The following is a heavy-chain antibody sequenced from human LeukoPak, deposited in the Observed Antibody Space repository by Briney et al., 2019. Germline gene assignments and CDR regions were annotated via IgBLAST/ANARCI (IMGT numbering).Heavy chain of an antibody. V-gene: IGHV4-39*01. D-gene: IGHD3-9*01. CDR1: VGSISSGSYC. J-gene: IGHJ5*02. Sequence: PSETLSLTCTVPVGSISSGSYCWGWIRQPPGEGLEWIASIDYSGSNSYNPSRKGRVTRSVATSKNQFSLKLSSVAAADTAVYYYARHEVDSIRRWFDPWGQGTLVTVSS. CDR3: ARHEVDSIRRWFDP. CDR2: IDYSGSN.